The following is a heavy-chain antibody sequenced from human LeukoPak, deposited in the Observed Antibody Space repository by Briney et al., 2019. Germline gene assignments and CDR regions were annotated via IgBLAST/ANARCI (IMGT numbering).Heavy chain of an antibody. D-gene: IGHD6-13*01. V-gene: IGHV3-23*01. Sequence: GGPLRLSCAASGFTFSSSAMTWVRRAPGKGLDWVSSIGGGSDRGTYYADSVKGRFIISRDNSKNTLYLQMNSLRDEDTALYFCAKGGIGEAGLDYWGQGTLVTVSS. J-gene: IGHJ4*02. CDR3: AKGGIGEAGLDY. CDR1: GFTFSSSA. CDR2: IGGGSDRGT.